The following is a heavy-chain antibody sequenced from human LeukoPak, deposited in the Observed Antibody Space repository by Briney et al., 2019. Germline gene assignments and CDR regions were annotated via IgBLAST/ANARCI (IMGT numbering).Heavy chain of an antibody. CDR1: GDSISNYY. V-gene: IGHV4-4*07. D-gene: IGHD3-22*01. Sequence: SETLSLTCNVSGDSISNYYWSWVRQPAGKGLEWIGRMYISGTTNYNPSLRSRIDMSMDTSKNQFSLRVRPVTAADTAVYYCARENYYDSSGYSEGMDVWGQGTTVTVS. CDR2: MYISGTT. CDR3: ARENYYDSSGYSEGMDV. J-gene: IGHJ6*02.